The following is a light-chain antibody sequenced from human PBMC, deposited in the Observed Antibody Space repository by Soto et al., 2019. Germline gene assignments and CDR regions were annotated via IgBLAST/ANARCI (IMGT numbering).Light chain of an antibody. V-gene: IGLV2-8*01. CDR3: SSYAASTKI. CDR2: GVS. Sequence: QSVLTQPPSASGSPGQSVTISCTGTSSDVGGYNYVSWYQQHPGKAPKLIIYGVSKRPSGVPDRFSGSKSGNTASLTVSGLQADDEADYYCSSYAASTKIFGGGTKVTVL. J-gene: IGLJ2*01. CDR1: SSDVGGYNY.